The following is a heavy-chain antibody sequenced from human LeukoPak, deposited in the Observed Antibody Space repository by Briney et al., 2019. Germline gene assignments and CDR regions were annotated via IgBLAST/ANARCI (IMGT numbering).Heavy chain of an antibody. V-gene: IGHV1-18*01. CDR2: ISAYNGNT. J-gene: IGHJ5*02. CDR1: GYTFTSYG. D-gene: IGHD2-21*01. CDR3: ARGPIAGSSGFEFDP. Sequence: ASVKVSCKASGYTFTSYGSSWVRQAPGQGLEWMGWISAYNGNTNYAQKLQGRVTMTTDTSTSTAYMELRSLRSDDTAVYYCARGPIAGSSGFEFDPWGQGTLVTVSS.